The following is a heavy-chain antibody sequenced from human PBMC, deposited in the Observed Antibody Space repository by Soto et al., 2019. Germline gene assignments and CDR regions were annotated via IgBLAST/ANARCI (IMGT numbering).Heavy chain of an antibody. V-gene: IGHV4-31*03. J-gene: IGHJ4*02. Sequence: SETLSLTCTVSGGSISSGGYYWSWIRQHPGKGLEWIGYIYYSGSTYYNPSLKSRVTISVDTSKNQFSLKLSSVTAADTAVYYCARSRENYDYPFDYWGQGTLVTVSS. CDR2: IYYSGST. CDR1: GGSISSGGYY. D-gene: IGHD3-16*01. CDR3: ARSRENYDYPFDY.